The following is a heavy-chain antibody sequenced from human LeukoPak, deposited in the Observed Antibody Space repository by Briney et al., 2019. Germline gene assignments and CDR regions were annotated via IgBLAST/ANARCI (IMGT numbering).Heavy chain of an antibody. CDR3: ARDDYDVFDAFDV. CDR1: GGSISSHY. D-gene: IGHD3-16*01. CDR2: IYNSGST. Sequence: SETLSLTCTVSGGSISSHYWSWIRQPPGKGLEWIGYIYNSGSTNYNPSLKSRVTISLDTSKEQFSLKLTSVTAADTAVYFCARDDYDVFDAFDVWGQGTVVTVSS. V-gene: IGHV4-59*08. J-gene: IGHJ3*01.